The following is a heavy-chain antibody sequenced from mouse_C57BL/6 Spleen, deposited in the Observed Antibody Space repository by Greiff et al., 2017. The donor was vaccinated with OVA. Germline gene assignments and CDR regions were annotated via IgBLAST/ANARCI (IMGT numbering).Heavy chain of an antibody. CDR1: GYTFTSYW. D-gene: IGHD1-1*01. J-gene: IGHJ2*01. CDR2: IHPNSGST. CDR3: ANHSITTRAHYFDY. V-gene: IGHV1-64*01. Sequence: QVQLQQPGAELVKPGASVKLSCKASGYTFTSYWMHWVKQRPGQGLEWIGMIHPNSGSTNYNEKFKSKATLTVDKSSSTAYMQLSSLTSEDSAVYYGANHSITTRAHYFDYWGQGTTLTVSS.